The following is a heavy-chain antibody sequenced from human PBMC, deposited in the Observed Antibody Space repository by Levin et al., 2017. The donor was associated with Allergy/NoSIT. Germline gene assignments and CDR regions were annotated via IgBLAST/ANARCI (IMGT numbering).Heavy chain of an antibody. J-gene: IGHJ5*02. Sequence: SETLSLTCTVSGGSISSLYWSWIRQPPGKNLEWIGYIYYSGSTYYNPSLKSRVTISVDTPKNQLSLRLRSVTAADTAVYYGARHHANYDYAWGPDACDTWGQGTLVTVSS. V-gene: IGHV4-59*08. CDR3: ARHHANYDYAWGPDACDT. CDR2: IYYSGST. CDR1: GGSISSLY. D-gene: IGHD3-16*01.